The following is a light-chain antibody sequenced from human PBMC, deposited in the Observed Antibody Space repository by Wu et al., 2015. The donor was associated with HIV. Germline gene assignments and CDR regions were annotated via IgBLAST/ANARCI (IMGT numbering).Light chain of an antibody. J-gene: IGKJ4*01. V-gene: IGKV3D-11*02. Sequence: EIVLTQSPATLSLSPGERATLSCRASESVRGYLAWYQQKPGQAPRLLIYDASTRAAGIPARFSGSGTGTDFTLTISSLEPEDFAVYYCQHRSNWPLTFGGGTKVEIK. CDR1: ESVRGY. CDR3: QHRSNWPLT. CDR2: DAS.